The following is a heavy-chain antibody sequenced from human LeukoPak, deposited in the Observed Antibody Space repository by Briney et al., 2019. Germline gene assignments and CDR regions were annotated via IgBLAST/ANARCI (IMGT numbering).Heavy chain of an antibody. V-gene: IGHV3-30*04. CDR3: ARAGEGSYYYFDY. CDR2: ISYDGSNK. CDR1: GFTFSSYA. Sequence: PGGSLRLSCAASGFTFSSYAMHWVRQAPGKGLEWVAVISYDGSNKYYADSVKGRFTISRDNSKNTLYLQMNSLRAEDTALYYCARAGEGSYYYFDYWGQGTLVTVSS. D-gene: IGHD1-26*01. J-gene: IGHJ4*02.